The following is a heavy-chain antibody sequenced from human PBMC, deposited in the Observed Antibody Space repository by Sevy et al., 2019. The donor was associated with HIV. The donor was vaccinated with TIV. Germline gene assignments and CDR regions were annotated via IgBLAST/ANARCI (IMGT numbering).Heavy chain of an antibody. J-gene: IGHJ4*02. D-gene: IGHD1-26*01. CDR1: GGSITSLY. CDR3: AGENAWGRGYS. CDR2: IYYNGHI. V-gene: IGHV4-59*08. Sequence: SETLSLTCTVSGGSITSLYWNWIRQPPGKGLEWIANIYYNGHINYNPSLKSRFTLSLATSKNPFSLSLSSVTAADTAMYYCAGENAWGRGYSWGQGTLVTVSS.